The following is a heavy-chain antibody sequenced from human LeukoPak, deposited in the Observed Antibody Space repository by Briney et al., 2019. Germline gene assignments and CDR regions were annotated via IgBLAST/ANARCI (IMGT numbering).Heavy chain of an antibody. V-gene: IGHV3-30-3*01. J-gene: IGHJ4*01. CDR3: ARDVFLY. Sequence: GGPLRLSCAASGFTFSSYAMHWVRRAPGKGLEWVAVISYDGSNKYYADSVKGRFTISRDNSKNTLYLQMNSLRAEDTAVYYCARDVFLYWGHGTLVTVSS. CDR2: ISYDGSNK. CDR1: GFTFSSYA. D-gene: IGHD5/OR15-5a*01.